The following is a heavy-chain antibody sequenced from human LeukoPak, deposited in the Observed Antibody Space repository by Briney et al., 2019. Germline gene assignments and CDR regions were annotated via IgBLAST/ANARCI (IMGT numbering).Heavy chain of an antibody. D-gene: IGHD5-12*01. V-gene: IGHV3-48*03. CDR1: GFTFSSYE. CDR2: ISSSGSTI. J-gene: IGHJ4*02. CDR3: ARGGYRTYFDY. Sequence: GGSLRLSCAASGFTFSSYEMNWVRQAPGKGLEWVSSISSSGSTIYYADSVKGRFTISRDNAKNSLYLQMNSLRAEDTAVYYCARGGYRTYFDYWGQGTLVTVSS.